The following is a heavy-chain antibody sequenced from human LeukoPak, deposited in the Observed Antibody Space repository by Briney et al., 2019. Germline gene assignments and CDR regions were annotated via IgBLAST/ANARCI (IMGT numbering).Heavy chain of an antibody. V-gene: IGHV3-7*01. CDR3: AREDTAMPFDY. CDR2: IKQDGSEK. CDR1: GFTFSSYW. D-gene: IGHD5-18*01. J-gene: IGHJ4*02. Sequence: PGGSVRLSCAASGFTFSSYWMSWVRQAPGKGLEWVANIKQDGSEKYYVDSVKGRFTISRDNAKNSLYLQMNSLRAEDTAVYYCAREDTAMPFDYWGQGTLVTVSS.